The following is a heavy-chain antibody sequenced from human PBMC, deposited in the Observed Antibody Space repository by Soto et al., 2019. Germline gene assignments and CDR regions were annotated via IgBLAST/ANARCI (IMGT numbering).Heavy chain of an antibody. CDR2: ISYDGSNK. D-gene: IGHD6-25*01. CDR1: GFTFSSYA. V-gene: IGHV3-30-3*01. CDR3: ASIPLNSSAAEAEFDS. J-gene: IGHJ4*02. Sequence: QVQLVESGGGVVQPGRSLRLSCAASGFTFSSYAMHWVRQAPGKGLEWVAVISYDGSNKYYADSVKGRFTISRDNSKNXLSRQMTGLTAEDTDVYYGASIPLNSSAAEAEFDSRGKGPLVPVAS.